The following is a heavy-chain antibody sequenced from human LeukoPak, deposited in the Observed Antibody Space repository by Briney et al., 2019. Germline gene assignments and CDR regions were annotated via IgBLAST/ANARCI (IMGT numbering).Heavy chain of an antibody. Sequence: ASVKVSCKASGGTFSSYAISWVRQAPGQGLEWMGGIIPIFGTANYAQKFQGRVTITADESTSTAYMELSSLRSEDTAVYYCARAARSGYYDSSGYYGDAFDIWGQGTMVTVSS. CDR3: ARAARSGYYDSSGYYGDAFDI. CDR2: IIPIFGTA. D-gene: IGHD3-22*01. CDR1: GGTFSSYA. V-gene: IGHV1-69*01. J-gene: IGHJ3*02.